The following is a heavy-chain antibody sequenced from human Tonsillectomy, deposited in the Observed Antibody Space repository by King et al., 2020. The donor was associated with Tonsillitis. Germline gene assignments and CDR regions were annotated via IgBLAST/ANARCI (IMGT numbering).Heavy chain of an antibody. J-gene: IGHJ2*01. Sequence: VQLLESGGGLVQPGGSLRLSCAASGFTFSSYAMSWVRQAPGKGLEWVSAISDSGGSTYYADSVKGRFTISIDNPKNTLYLQMNSLRADDTAVYYCAKSIDHYYLDLWGRGTLVTVSS. CDR3: AKSIDHYYLDL. CDR1: GFTFSSYA. D-gene: IGHD6-6*01. CDR2: ISDSGGST. V-gene: IGHV3-23*01.